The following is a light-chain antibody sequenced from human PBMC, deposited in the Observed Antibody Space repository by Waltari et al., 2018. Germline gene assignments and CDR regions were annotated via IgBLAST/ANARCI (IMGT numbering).Light chain of an antibody. V-gene: IGKV3-20*01. Sequence: ETVLTQSPGELSLSPGERATLSCRASQSVSSTYLAWYQQKPGQAPRLLIFGATSRATGIPDRFSGGGSGTDFTLAISRLEPEDSAVYYCQQDGGSPPITFGQGTRLEIK. J-gene: IGKJ5*01. CDR1: QSVSSTY. CDR2: GAT. CDR3: QQDGGSPPIT.